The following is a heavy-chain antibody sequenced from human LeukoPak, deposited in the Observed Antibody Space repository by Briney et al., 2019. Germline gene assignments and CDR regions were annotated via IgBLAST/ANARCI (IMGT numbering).Heavy chain of an antibody. V-gene: IGHV4-4*07. D-gene: IGHD1-7*01. Sequence: SETLSLTCTVSGGSISSYYWSWLRQPAGKGLEWIGRIYTSGSTNYNPSLKSRVTISVDKSKNQFSLKLSSVTAADTAVYYCARVTGTTNDYYYYYMDVWGKGTTVTVSS. CDR3: ARVTGTTNDYYYYYMDV. CDR1: GGSISSYY. J-gene: IGHJ6*03. CDR2: IYTSGST.